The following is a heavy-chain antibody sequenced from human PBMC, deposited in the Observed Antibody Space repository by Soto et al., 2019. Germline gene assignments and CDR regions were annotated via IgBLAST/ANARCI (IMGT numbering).Heavy chain of an antibody. CDR1: GYTFTSYY. J-gene: IGHJ6*03. CDR2: INPSGGST. CDR3: ARAPAKATVTTNYYYYMDV. D-gene: IGHD4-17*01. V-gene: IGHV1-46*01. Sequence: GASVKVSCKASGYTFTSYYMHWVRQAPGQGLEWMGIINPSGGSTSYAQKFQGRVTMTRNTSISTAYMELSSLRSEDTAVYYCARAPAKATVTTNYYYYMDVWGKGPTVTVSS.